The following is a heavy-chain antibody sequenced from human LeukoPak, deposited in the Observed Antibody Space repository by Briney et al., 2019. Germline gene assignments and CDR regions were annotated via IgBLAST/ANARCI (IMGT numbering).Heavy chain of an antibody. J-gene: IGHJ3*02. Sequence: TSETLSLTCTVSGGSISSSSYYWGWIRQPPGKGLEWIGSIYYSGSTYYNPSLKSRVTISVDTSKNQFSLKLSSVTAADTAVYYCARDSSGSYYESGSENAFDIWGQGTMVTVSS. D-gene: IGHD1-26*01. CDR2: IYYSGST. CDR3: ARDSSGSYYESGSENAFDI. V-gene: IGHV4-39*07. CDR1: GGSISSSSYY.